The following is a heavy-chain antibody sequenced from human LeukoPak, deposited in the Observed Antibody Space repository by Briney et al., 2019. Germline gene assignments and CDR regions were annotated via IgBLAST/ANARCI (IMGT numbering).Heavy chain of an antibody. D-gene: IGHD3-22*01. Sequence: ASVKVSSKSSGYSFAGYYMQWVRQAPGQGPEWMGWMNPANGVTNYARKFQGRVTLTSDTSISTAYMELSRLTSDDTAVYYCARDPSGDSSGYPFDYWGQGTVVTVSS. CDR3: ARDPSGDSSGYPFDY. CDR2: MNPANGVT. CDR1: GYSFAGYY. J-gene: IGHJ4*02. V-gene: IGHV1-2*02.